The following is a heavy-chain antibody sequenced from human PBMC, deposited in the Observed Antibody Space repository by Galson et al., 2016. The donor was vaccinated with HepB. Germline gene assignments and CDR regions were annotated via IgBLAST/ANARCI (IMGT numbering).Heavy chain of an antibody. Sequence: ETLSLTCTVSGGFISSYYWTWIRQAPGKGLEWIGYVYHSGSTNYNPSLKSRVTISMDTSKNQFSLRLNSVTAADTATYYCAPFLGYSSSGYKWWFDPWGQGTLVSVSS. D-gene: IGHD6-13*01. CDR3: APFLGYSSSGYKWWFDP. CDR1: GGFISSYY. J-gene: IGHJ5*02. CDR2: VYHSGST. V-gene: IGHV4-59*01.